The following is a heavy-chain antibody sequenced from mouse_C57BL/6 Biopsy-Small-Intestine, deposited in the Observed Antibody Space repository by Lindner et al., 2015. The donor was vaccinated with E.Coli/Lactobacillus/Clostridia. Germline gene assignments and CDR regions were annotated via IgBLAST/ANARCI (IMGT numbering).Heavy chain of an antibody. CDR2: IYPGDGDT. CDR1: GYGFSSYW. V-gene: IGHV1-80*01. J-gene: IGHJ1*03. D-gene: IGHD1-1*01. CDR3: ARGGYGSNCGYFDV. Sequence: VQLQESGAELVKPGASVKISRKASGYGFSSYWMNWVKQRPGKGLEWIGQIYPGDGDTNYNGKFKGKATLTADKSSSTAYMQLSSLTSEDSAVYFCARGGYGSNCGYFDVWGRGTTVTVSS.